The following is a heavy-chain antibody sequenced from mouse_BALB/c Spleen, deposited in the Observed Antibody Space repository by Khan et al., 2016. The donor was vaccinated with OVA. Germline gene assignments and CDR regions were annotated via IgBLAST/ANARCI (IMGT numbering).Heavy chain of an antibody. J-gene: IGHJ4*01. CDR3: DKLGVRGGGRAMDY. V-gene: IGHV2-3*01. D-gene: IGHD2-14*01. CDR2: IWGDGST. CDR1: GFSLPSDG. Sequence: VKLLESGPGLVAPSQNLSITCTVSGFSLPSDGISWVRQPLGKGLEWLGVIWGDGSTNYHSALISSLSISKDNSTSHVFLQLNSLQTDDAATYDCDKLGVRGGGRAMDYWGQGTSVTVSS.